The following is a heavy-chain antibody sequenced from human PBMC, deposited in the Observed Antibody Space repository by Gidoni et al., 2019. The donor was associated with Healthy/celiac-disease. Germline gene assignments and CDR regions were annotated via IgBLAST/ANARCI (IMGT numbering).Heavy chain of an antibody. CDR1: GGSISRGGCY. V-gene: IGHV4-31*03. CDR2: IYYSGST. CDR3: AREPIPWFGELSGYFDY. J-gene: IGHJ4*02. Sequence: QVQLQESGPGLVKPSQTLSLTCTVSGGSISRGGCYWIWIRQHQGKGLEWIGYIYYSGSTYYNPSLKSRVTISVDTSKNQFSLKLSSVTAADTAVYYCAREPIPWFGELSGYFDYWGQGTLVTVSS. D-gene: IGHD3-10*01.